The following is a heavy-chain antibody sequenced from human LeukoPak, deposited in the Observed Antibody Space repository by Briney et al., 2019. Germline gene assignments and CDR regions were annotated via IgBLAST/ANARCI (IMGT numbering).Heavy chain of an antibody. J-gene: IGHJ4*02. D-gene: IGHD3-10*01. CDR1: GFTFSSYA. Sequence: GGSLRLSCVASGFTFSSYAMHWVRQAPGKGLEWVAVISYDGSNKYYADSVKGRFTISRDNSKNTLYLQMNSLRAEDTAVYYCARDSYYGSGSSFDYWGQGTLVTVSS. CDR2: ISYDGSNK. CDR3: ARDSYYGSGSSFDY. V-gene: IGHV3-30*04.